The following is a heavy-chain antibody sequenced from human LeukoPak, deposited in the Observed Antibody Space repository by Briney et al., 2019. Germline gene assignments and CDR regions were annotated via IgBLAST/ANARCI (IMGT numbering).Heavy chain of an antibody. CDR3: ARSLQWAPYYFDY. CDR1: GYSITTGYY. D-gene: IGHD1-26*01. Sequence: SETLSLTCSVSGYSITTGYYWAWIRQPPGKGLEWIGSIYHSGNTYYNPSLKSRVTMSVDTSKNQFSLQLSSVTAADTAVYYCARSLQWAPYYFDYWGQGILVTVSS. V-gene: IGHV4-38-2*02. J-gene: IGHJ4*02. CDR2: IYHSGNT.